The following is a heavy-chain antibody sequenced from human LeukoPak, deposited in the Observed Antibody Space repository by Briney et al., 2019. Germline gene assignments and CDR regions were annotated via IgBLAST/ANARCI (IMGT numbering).Heavy chain of an antibody. J-gene: IGHJ4*02. CDR3: ARGNYDILTGYYTPLDY. CDR1: GGSFSGYY. CDR2: INHSGST. D-gene: IGHD3-9*01. Sequence: SETLSLTCAVYGGSFSGYYWSWIRQPPGKGLEWIGEINHSGSTNYNPSLKSRVTISVDTSKNQFSPKLSSVTAADTAVYYCARGNYDILTGYYTPLDYWGQGTLVTVSS. V-gene: IGHV4-34*01.